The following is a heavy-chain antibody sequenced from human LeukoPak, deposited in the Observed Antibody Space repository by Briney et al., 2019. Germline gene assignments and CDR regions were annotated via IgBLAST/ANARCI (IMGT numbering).Heavy chain of an antibody. CDR1: DGCIGSGRYF. V-gene: IGHV4-61*02. Sequence: PSQTLALGCTVSDGCIGSGRYFWSWIRQPAGKGLEWIGRVCTSGSTNYNPSLKSRATISVDTSKNQFSLKLSSVTAADTAVYYCARGPLWIGELSHYYYYMDVWGKGTTVTISS. CDR2: VCTSGST. D-gene: IGHD3-10*01. CDR3: ARGPLWIGELSHYYYYMDV. J-gene: IGHJ6*03.